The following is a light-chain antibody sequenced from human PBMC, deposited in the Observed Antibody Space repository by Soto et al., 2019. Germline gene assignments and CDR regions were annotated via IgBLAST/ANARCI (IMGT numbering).Light chain of an antibody. V-gene: IGLV2-14*01. Sequence: LTQPASVSGSPGQSITISCTGTSSDVGGYNYVSWYQQHPGKAPKLMIYDVSNRPSGVSNRFSGSKSGNTASLTISGLQAEDEADYYCSSYTSSSTTVFGGGTKLTVL. CDR3: SSYTSSSTTV. CDR1: SSDVGGYNY. CDR2: DVS. J-gene: IGLJ2*01.